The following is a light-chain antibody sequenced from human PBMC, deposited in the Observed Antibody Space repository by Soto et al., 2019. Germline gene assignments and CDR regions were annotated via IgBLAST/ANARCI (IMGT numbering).Light chain of an antibody. V-gene: IGKV1-9*01. Sequence: IQLTQSPSSLSASVGDRVTITCRASQGLSSYLAWYQQKPGKAPKLLIYAASSLQSGVPSRFSGSGSGTDFTLTISSLQPDDFATYYCQQLNSYPLTFGGGTKVEIK. CDR2: AAS. CDR3: QQLNSYPLT. J-gene: IGKJ4*01. CDR1: QGLSSY.